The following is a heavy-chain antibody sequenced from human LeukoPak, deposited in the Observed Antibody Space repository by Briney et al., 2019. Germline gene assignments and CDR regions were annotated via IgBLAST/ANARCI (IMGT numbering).Heavy chain of an antibody. CDR3: ARRRVAAPGYNWFDP. J-gene: IGHJ5*02. CDR1: GGSISSGGYS. Sequence: SETLSLTCAVSGGSISSGGYSWSWIRQPPGKGLEWIGYIYYSGSTYYNPSLKSRVTISVDTSKNQFSLKLSSVTAADTAVYYCARRRVAAPGYNWFDPWGQGTLVTVSS. CDR2: IYYSGST. V-gene: IGHV4-30-4*07. D-gene: IGHD2-15*01.